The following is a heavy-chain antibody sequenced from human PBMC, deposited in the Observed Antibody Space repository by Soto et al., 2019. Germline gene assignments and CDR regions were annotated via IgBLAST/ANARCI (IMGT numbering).Heavy chain of an antibody. CDR3: TRDKPITP. J-gene: IGHJ3*01. Sequence: PGGSLRLSCTASGFTFGDYAMSWVRQAPGKWLEWVGFIRSKTYGGTAEYAASVKGRFTISRDDSKSIAYLQMNSLETEDTAVYYCTRDKPITPWGQGXMVTVSS. V-gene: IGHV3-49*04. D-gene: IGHD3-10*01. CDR2: IRSKTYGGTA. CDR1: GFTFGDYA.